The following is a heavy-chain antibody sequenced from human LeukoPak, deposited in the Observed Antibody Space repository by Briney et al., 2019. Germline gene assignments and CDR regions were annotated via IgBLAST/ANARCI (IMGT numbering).Heavy chain of an antibody. CDR2: IYYSGST. CDR3: ARGGASYSSGWYSRLYYYYYMDV. D-gene: IGHD6-19*01. V-gene: IGHV4-59*01. Sequence: PSETLSLTCTVSGGSISSYYWSWIRQPPGKGLEWIGYIYYSGSTNYNPSLKSRVTISVDTSKNQFSLKLSSVTAADTAVYYCARGGASYSSGWYSRLYYYYYMDVWGKGTTVTISS. CDR1: GGSISSYY. J-gene: IGHJ6*03.